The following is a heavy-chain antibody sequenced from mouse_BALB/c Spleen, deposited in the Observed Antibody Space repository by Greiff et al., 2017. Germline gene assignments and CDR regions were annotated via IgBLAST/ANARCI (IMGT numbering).Heavy chain of an antibody. J-gene: IGHJ3*01. V-gene: IGHV1-54*01. CDR1: GYAFTNYL. D-gene: IGHD3-2*01. CDR2: INPGSGGT. CDR3: ARRSRQLGLAY. Sequence: QVQLKESGAELVRPGTSVKVSCKASGYAFTNYLIEWVKQRPGQGLEWIGVINPGSGGTNYNEKFKGKATLTADKSSSTAYMQLSSLTSDDSAVYFCARRSRQLGLAYWGQGTLVTVSA.